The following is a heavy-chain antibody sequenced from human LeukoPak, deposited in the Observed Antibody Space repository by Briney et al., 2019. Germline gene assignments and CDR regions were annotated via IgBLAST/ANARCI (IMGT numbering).Heavy chain of an antibody. V-gene: IGHV3-49*04. Sequence: SGGSLRLSCTASGFTLGDYAMSWVRQAPGKGLEWVGFIRSKTYGGTTEYAASVEGRFTISRDESKNIAYLQMNSLKTEDTAVYYCTRGTPVTSHSDSWGQGTLVTASS. J-gene: IGHJ4*02. CDR2: IRSKTYGGTT. D-gene: IGHD4-17*01. CDR3: TRGTPVTSHSDS. CDR1: GFTLGDYA.